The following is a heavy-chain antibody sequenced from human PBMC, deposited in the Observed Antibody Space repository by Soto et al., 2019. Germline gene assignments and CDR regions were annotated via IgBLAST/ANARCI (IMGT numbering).Heavy chain of an antibody. D-gene: IGHD1-26*01. Sequence: QVQLQESGPGLVKPSETLSLTCTVSGGSISSYYWSWIRQPPGKGLEWIGYIYYNGNTNYNPSLKSRVSISVDTSKNQFSLKLSSVTAADTAVYYCARADLGGNYFAYWGQGTLVTVSS. J-gene: IGHJ4*02. CDR3: ARADLGGNYFAY. CDR2: IYYNGNT. V-gene: IGHV4-59*01. CDR1: GGSISSYY.